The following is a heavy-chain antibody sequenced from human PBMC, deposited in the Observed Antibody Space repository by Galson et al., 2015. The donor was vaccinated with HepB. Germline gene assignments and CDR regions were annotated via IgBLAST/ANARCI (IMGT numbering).Heavy chain of an antibody. J-gene: IGHJ4*02. D-gene: IGHD6-13*01. V-gene: IGHV3-53*01. CDR3: ARGEYSSSWYISLIRD. Sequence: SLRLSCAASGFTVSSNYMSWVRQAPGKGLEWVSVIYSGGSTYYADSVKGRFTISRDNSKNTLYLQMNSLRAEDTAVYYCARGEYSSSWYISLIRDWGQGTLVTVSS. CDR2: IYSGGST. CDR1: GFTVSSNY.